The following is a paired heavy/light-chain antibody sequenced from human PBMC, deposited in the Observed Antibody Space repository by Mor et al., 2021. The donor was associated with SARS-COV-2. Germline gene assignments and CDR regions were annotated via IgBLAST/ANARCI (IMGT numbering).Light chain of an antibody. Sequence: QSALTQPASVSGSPGQSITISCTGTSSDVGNYNLVSWFQQHPGKAPKLMIYEVTKRPSGVSNRFFGSKSGNTASLTISGLHTEDEADYFCCSYAAGSTYVFGTGTTVTVL. CDR3: CSYAAGSTYV. CDR1: SSDVGNYNL. J-gene: IGLJ1*01. V-gene: IGLV2-23*02. CDR2: EVT.
Heavy chain of an antibody. D-gene: IGHD2-8*01. Sequence: QVQLQESGPGLVKPSQTLSLTCTVSGDSISSVDYYWTWIRQPPGKGLEWIGYIYYSGITYYNPSLKSRATMSVDTSKNQFSLKLTSVTAADTAVYFCARYYSNNKVYYSFDFWGQGTLATVSS. CDR3: ARYYSNNKVYYSFDF. CDR2: IYYSGIT. CDR1: GDSISSVDYY. J-gene: IGHJ4*02. V-gene: IGHV4-30-4*01.